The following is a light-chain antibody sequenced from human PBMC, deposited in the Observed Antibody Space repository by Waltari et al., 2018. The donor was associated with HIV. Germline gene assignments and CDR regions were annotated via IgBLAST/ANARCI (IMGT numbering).Light chain of an antibody. Sequence: QSALTQPRSVSGSPGQSVTISCTGTSSDIGRYNFVSWYQQHPDKAPKLIIFDVNERPSGVTDLFSASKSGNTASLTISGLQAGDEADYYCCSFAGSYIWVFGGGTKLTVL. CDR1: SSDIGRYNF. CDR2: DVN. V-gene: IGLV2-11*01. J-gene: IGLJ3*02. CDR3: CSFAGSYIWV.